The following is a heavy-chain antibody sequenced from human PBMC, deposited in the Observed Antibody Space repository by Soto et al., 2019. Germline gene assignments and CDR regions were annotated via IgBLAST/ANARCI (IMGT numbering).Heavy chain of an antibody. D-gene: IGHD1-26*01. J-gene: IGHJ4*02. CDR3: AREGGIVGATAADY. V-gene: IGHV4-31*03. Sequence: QVQLQESGPGLVKPSQTLSLTCTVSGGSISSGGYYWSWIRQHPGKGLEWIGYIYYSGSTYYNPALERRVTISVDTSKNQFPLKLSSVTAADTAVYYCAREGGIVGATAADYWGQGTLVTVSS. CDR2: IYYSGST. CDR1: GGSISSGGYY.